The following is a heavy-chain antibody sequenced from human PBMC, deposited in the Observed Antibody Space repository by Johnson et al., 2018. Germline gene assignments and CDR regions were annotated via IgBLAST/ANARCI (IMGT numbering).Heavy chain of an antibody. CDR3: ARVTWKDRAFEI. J-gene: IGHJ3*02. D-gene: IGHD1-1*01. CDR1: GFTFSRFD. Sequence: VQLVESGGGLVQPGGSLRLSCAASGFTFSRFDMHWVRQPPGKGLEWVSAIGTAGDTFYQGSVKDRFTISRDTAKNALYLQMNSLRAGDTAVYYCARVTWKDRAFEIWGQGTMVTVSS. V-gene: IGHV3-13*01. CDR2: IGTAGDT.